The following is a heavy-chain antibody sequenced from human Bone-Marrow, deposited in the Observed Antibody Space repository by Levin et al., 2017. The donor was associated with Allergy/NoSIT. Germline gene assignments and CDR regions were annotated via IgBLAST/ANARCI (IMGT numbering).Heavy chain of an antibody. J-gene: IGHJ6*02. CDR3: AREPIPTSDYYYGMDV. Sequence: SCAASGFTFSSYEMNWVRQAPGKGLEWVSYISSSGSTIYYADSVKGRFTISRDNAKNSLYLQMNSLRAEDTAVYYCAREPIPTSDYYYGMDVWGQGTTVTVSS. CDR1: GFTFSSYE. V-gene: IGHV3-48*03. D-gene: IGHD5-12*01. CDR2: ISSSGSTI.